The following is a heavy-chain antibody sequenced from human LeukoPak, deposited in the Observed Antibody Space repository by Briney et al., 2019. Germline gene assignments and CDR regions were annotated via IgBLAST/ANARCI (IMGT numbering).Heavy chain of an antibody. CDR1: GGSFSGYY. V-gene: IGHV4-34*01. CDR3: AGSGSWYDPLDY. D-gene: IGHD6-13*01. J-gene: IGHJ4*02. Sequence: SETLSLTCAVYGGSFSGYYWSWIRQPPGKGLEWIGEINHSGSTNYNPSLKSRVTISVDTSKNQFSLKLSSMTAADTAVYYCAGSGSWYDPLDYWGQRTLVTVSS. CDR2: INHSGST.